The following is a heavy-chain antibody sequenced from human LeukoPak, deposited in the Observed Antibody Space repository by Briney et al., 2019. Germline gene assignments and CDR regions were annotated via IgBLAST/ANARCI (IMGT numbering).Heavy chain of an antibody. Sequence: GGSLRLSCAASGFTFRNYGMHWVRQAPGKGLEWVAVISYDGSNKYYADSVKGRFTISRDNSKNTVHLQMNSLRAEDTAVYYCAREEWYYFDYWGQGTLVTVSS. CDR3: AREEWYYFDY. J-gene: IGHJ4*02. CDR2: ISYDGSNK. V-gene: IGHV3-30*19. D-gene: IGHD3-3*01. CDR1: GFTFRNYG.